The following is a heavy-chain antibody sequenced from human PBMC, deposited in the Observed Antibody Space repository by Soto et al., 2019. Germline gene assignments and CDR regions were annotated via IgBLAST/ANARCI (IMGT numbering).Heavy chain of an antibody. Sequence: GGCLRLSCAASGFTFTDYALSWVRQAQGKGLEWVATISGIGGSTYLADSVKGRLSISRDNSKNTVSLLMNSLRAEDTAVYFCARGSSGYISSWYYFDYWGRGTLVTVSS. D-gene: IGHD6-13*01. CDR3: ARGSSGYISSWYYFDY. CDR1: GFTFTDYA. V-gene: IGHV3-23*01. J-gene: IGHJ4*02. CDR2: ISGIGGST.